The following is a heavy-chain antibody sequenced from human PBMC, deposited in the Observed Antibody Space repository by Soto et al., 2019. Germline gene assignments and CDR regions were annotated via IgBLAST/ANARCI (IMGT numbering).Heavy chain of an antibody. J-gene: IGHJ5*02. CDR2: ISSSSSYI. CDR1: GFTFSSYS. CDR3: ASRPSTFIMATIGFDL. D-gene: IGHD5-12*01. V-gene: IGHV3-21*04. Sequence: PGGSLRLSCAASGFTFSSYSMNWVRQAPGKGLEWVSSISSSSSYIYYADSVKGRFTISRDNAKNSLYLQMNSLRAEDTAVYYCASRPSTFIMATIGFDLWGRGTLVTVSS.